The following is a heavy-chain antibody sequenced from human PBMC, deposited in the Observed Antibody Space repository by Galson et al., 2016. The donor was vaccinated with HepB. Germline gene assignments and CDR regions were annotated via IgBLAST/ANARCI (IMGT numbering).Heavy chain of an antibody. J-gene: IGHJ4*02. CDR1: GFIFSNYW. CDR3: ARDPEWGAIDY. D-gene: IGHD1-26*01. V-gene: IGHV3-7*04. Sequence: SLRLSCAASGFIFSNYWMSWARQAPRKGLEWGSHVSPEGNREGYVDSMKGRFTISRDNAKNSLYLQMNSLRADDTAVYYCARDPEWGAIDYWGQGTLVTVSS. CDR2: VSPEGNRE.